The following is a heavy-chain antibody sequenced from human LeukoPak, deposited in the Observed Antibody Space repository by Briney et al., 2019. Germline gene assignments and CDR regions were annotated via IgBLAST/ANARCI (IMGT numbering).Heavy chain of an antibody. D-gene: IGHD2-2*01. CDR1: GGSISSYY. V-gene: IGHV4-59*12. Sequence: PSETLSLTCNVSGGSISSYYWSWIRQPPGKGLDWIGYIYYSRSTNYNPSLKSRVTISVDKSKNQFSLKLSSVTAADTAVYYCARASGEGYCSSTSCTRYMDVWGKGTTVTVSS. CDR3: ARASGEGYCSSTSCTRYMDV. J-gene: IGHJ6*03. CDR2: IYYSRST.